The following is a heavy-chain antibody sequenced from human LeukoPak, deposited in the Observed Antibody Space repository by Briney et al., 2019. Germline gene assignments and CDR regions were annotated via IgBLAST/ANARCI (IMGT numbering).Heavy chain of an antibody. CDR3: ARGPNSNWTGLDF. CDR2: ISPTGSTT. V-gene: IGHV3-74*01. J-gene: IGHJ4*02. CDR1: GFSFSGHW. Sequence: GGSLRLCCTASGFSFSGHWMHWARQLPGKGLVWVSRISPTGSTTSYADSVKGRFTVSRDNAKNTLYLQVNNLRAEDTAVYYCARGPNSNWTGLDFWGQGTLLTVSS. D-gene: IGHD1-1*01.